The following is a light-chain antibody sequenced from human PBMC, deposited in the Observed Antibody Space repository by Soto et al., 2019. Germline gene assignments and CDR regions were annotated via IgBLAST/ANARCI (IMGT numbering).Light chain of an antibody. V-gene: IGLV2-11*01. CDR3: CSYAGSYTHYV. J-gene: IGLJ1*01. Sequence: QSVLTQPRSVSGSPGQSVTISCTGTSSDVDDYNYVSWYQQHPGKAPKLMIYDVSKRPSGVPDRFSGSKSGNTASLTISGLRAADEADYYCCSYAGSYTHYVFGTGTKVTVL. CDR2: DVS. CDR1: SSDVDDYNY.